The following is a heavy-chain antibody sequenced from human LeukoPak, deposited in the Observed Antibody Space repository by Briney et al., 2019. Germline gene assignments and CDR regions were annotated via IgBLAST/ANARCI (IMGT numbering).Heavy chain of an antibody. CDR2: ISYDGSNK. CDR3: ARDISGFGEPSDSGLVY. J-gene: IGHJ4*02. Sequence: GRSLRLSCAASGFTFSSYAMHWVRQAPGKGLEWVAVISYDGSNKYYADSVKGRFTISRDNSKNTLYLQMNSLRAEDTAVYYCARDISGFGEPSDSGLVYWGQGTLVTVSS. CDR1: GFTFSSYA. V-gene: IGHV3-30*04. D-gene: IGHD3-10*01.